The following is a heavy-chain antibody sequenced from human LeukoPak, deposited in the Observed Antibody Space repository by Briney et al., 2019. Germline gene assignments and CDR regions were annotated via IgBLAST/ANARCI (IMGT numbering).Heavy chain of an antibody. CDR1: GGSISSISYY. V-gene: IGHV4-39*07. J-gene: IGHJ6*03. CDR2: MYHNGST. CDR3: ARYWSGYYVDYYYMDV. D-gene: IGHD3-3*01. Sequence: PSETLSLTCTVSGGSISSISYYWGWIRQPPGKGLEWIGSMYHNGSTYYNPSLKSRVTISVDTSKNQFSLKLSSVTAADTAVYYCARYWSGYYVDYYYMDVWGKGTTVTVSS.